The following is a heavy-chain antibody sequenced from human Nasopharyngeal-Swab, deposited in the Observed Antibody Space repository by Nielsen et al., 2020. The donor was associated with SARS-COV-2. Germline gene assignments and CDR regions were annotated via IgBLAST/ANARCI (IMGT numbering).Heavy chain of an antibody. J-gene: IGHJ6*02. CDR3: ARDYGDYERMQYYYYYGMDV. Sequence: GGSLRLSCAASGFTFSSYEMNWVRQAPGKGLEWVSYIGSSGSTIYYADSVKGRFTISRDNAKNSLYLQMNSLRAEDTAVYYCARDYGDYERMQYYYYYGMDVWGQGTTVTVSS. D-gene: IGHD4-17*01. V-gene: IGHV3-48*03. CDR2: IGSSGSTI. CDR1: GFTFSSYE.